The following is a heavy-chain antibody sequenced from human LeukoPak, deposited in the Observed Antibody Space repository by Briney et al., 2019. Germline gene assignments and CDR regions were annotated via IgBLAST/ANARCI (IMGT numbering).Heavy chain of an antibody. V-gene: IGHV5-51*01. D-gene: IGHD5-24*01. J-gene: IGHJ4*02. CDR3: ARRRDGYNYVGTDY. Sequence: GESLKISCKGSGYNFTNYWIGWVRQMPGKGLEWMGIIYPGDSDTTYSPSFQGQVTISTDKSISTAYLQWSSLKASDTAMYYCARRRDGYNYVGTDYWGQGTLVTVSS. CDR2: IYPGDSDT. CDR1: GYNFTNYW.